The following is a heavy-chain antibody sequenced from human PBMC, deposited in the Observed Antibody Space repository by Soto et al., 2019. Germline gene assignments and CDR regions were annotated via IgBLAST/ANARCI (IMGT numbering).Heavy chain of an antibody. CDR2: ISSSGSTI. Sequence: GGSLRLSCAASGFTFSDYYMSWIRQAPGKGLEWVSYISSSGSTIYYADSVKGRFTISRDNAKNSLYLQMNSLRAEDTAVYYCARAASALRYYYGSGSSNDYYYYMDVWGKGTTVTAP. CDR1: GFTFSDYY. V-gene: IGHV3-11*01. CDR3: ARAASALRYYYGSGSSNDYYYYMDV. D-gene: IGHD3-10*01. J-gene: IGHJ6*03.